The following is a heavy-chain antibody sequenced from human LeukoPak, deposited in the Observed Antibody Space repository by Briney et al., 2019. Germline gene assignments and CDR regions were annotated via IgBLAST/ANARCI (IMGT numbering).Heavy chain of an antibody. V-gene: IGHV3-53*01. CDR1: GFTVSTDH. CDR2: SYSDDNG. D-gene: IGHD1-26*01. CDR3: ARVWELSFDH. J-gene: IGHJ4*02. Sequence: GGSLRLSCAASGFTVSTDHMSWVRQAPGKGLEWVAVSYSDDNGYYTESVKGRFTISRDNSKNTLYLRMNSLRAEDTAIYYCARVWELSFDHWGQGTLVTVSS.